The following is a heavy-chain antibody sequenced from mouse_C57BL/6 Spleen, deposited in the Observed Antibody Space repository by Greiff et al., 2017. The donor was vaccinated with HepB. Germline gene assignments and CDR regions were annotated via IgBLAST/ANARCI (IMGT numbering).Heavy chain of an antibody. J-gene: IGHJ3*01. CDR1: GYSFTGYY. Sequence: VQLKESGPELVKPGASVKISCKASGYSFTGYYMHWVKQSHGNILDWIGYIYPYNGVSSYNQKFKGKATLTVDKSSSTAYMELRSLTSEDSAVYYCAPSTMVTEFAYWGQGTLVTVSA. D-gene: IGHD2-2*01. CDR2: IYPYNGVS. V-gene: IGHV1-31*01. CDR3: APSTMVTEFAY.